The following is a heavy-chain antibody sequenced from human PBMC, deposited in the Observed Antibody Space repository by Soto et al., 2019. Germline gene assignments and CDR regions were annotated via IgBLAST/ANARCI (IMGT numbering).Heavy chain of an antibody. CDR1: GFTFSSYA. CDR2: ISGSGGST. J-gene: IGHJ4*02. Sequence: EMQLLESGGGLVQPGGSLRLSCAASGFTFSSYAMSWVRQAPGKGLEWVSAISGSGGSTYYADSVKGRFTISRDNSKNTLYLQMNSLRAEDTAVYYCAKRGSNWYYFDYWGQGTLDTVSS. D-gene: IGHD6-13*01. V-gene: IGHV3-23*01. CDR3: AKRGSNWYYFDY.